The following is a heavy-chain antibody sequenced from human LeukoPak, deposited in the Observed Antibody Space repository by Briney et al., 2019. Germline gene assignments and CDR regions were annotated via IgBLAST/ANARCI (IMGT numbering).Heavy chain of an antibody. Sequence: SGGSLRLSRAVAGFTFNNYYMTWVRQAQGKGLEWEAGIKADGSETYYVDSVKGRFTISRDNARNSLFLQMSSLRAEDTAVYYCARERYCSGGGCYRGYAFHVWGQGTVVTVSS. CDR1: GFTFNNYY. D-gene: IGHD2-15*01. J-gene: IGHJ3*01. V-gene: IGHV3-7*01. CDR2: IKADGSET. CDR3: ARERYCSGGGCYRGYAFHV.